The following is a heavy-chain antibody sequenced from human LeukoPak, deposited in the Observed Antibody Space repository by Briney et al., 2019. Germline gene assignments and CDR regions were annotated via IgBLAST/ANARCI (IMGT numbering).Heavy chain of an antibody. J-gene: IGHJ3*02. Sequence: PSETLSLTCTVSGGSFSGSDYYWGWIRQPPGKGLEWIGSIYYSGTTYYNPSLKSRVTISVDTFKKQFSLKLRSVTAADTAVYYCARHEWGITNAFDIWGQGTMVTVSS. CDR2: IYYSGTT. V-gene: IGHV4-39*01. CDR1: GGSFSGSDYY. D-gene: IGHD1-14*01. CDR3: ARHEWGITNAFDI.